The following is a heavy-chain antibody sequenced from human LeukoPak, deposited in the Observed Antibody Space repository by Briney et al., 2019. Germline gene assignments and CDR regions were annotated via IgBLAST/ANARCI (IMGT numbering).Heavy chain of an antibody. CDR3: ARVYSSSHNWFDT. V-gene: IGHV4-59*12. J-gene: IGHJ5*02. Sequence: PSETLSLTCTVSGGSISSYYWSWVRQPPGKGLEWIGYIYYSGSTNYNPSLKSRVSISVETSKNHFSLKMSSLTAADTAVYYCARVYSSSHNWFDTWGQGTHVTVSS. D-gene: IGHD6-13*01. CDR2: IYYSGST. CDR1: GGSISSYY.